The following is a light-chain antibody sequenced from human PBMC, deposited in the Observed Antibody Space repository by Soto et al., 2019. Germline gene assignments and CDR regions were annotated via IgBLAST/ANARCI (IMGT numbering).Light chain of an antibody. Sequence: TSRAVCTEEGYIVCFIYGQSVESSLAWYQQKPGQAPRLLIYCASARATGIPARFSGSGSGTDFTLTISSLQAEDLAVYYCQQSYDLPPTFGGGTKVDIK. CDR2: CAS. J-gene: IGKJ4*02. V-gene: IGKV3-15*01. CDR1: QSVESS. CDR3: QQSYDLPPT.